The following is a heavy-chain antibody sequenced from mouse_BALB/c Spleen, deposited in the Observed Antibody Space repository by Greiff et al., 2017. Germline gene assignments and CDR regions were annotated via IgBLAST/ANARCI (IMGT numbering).Heavy chain of an antibody. CDR1: GYSITSGYY. Sequence: ESGPGLVKPSQSLSLTCSVTGYSITSGYYWNWIRQFPGNKLEWMGYISYDGSNNYNPSLKNRISITRDTSKNQFFLKLNSVTTEDTATYYCASERGIRDYAMDYWGQGTSVTVSS. V-gene: IGHV3-6*02. CDR2: ISYDGSN. D-gene: IGHD1-2*01. J-gene: IGHJ4*01. CDR3: ASERGIRDYAMDY.